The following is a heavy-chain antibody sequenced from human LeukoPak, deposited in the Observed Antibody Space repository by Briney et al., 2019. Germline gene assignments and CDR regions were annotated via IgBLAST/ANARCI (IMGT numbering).Heavy chain of an antibody. V-gene: IGHV4-59*01. CDR1: GGSISGDY. D-gene: IGHD3-22*01. Sequence: SETLSLTCTVSGGSISGDYWSWIRQPPGKGLEWIGYIYYSGSTNYNPSLKSRVTISVDTSKNQFSLKLSSVTAADTAVYYCARQQTDYYDSSGYYYNLYYFDYWGQGTLVTVSS. CDR2: IYYSGST. J-gene: IGHJ4*02. CDR3: ARQQTDYYDSSGYYYNLYYFDY.